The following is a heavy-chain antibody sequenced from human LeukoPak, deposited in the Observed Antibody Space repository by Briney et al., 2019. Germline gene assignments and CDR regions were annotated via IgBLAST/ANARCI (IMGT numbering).Heavy chain of an antibody. Sequence: GGSLRLSCAASGFTFSSYGMHWVRQAPGKGLEWVAVIWYDGSNKYYADSVKGRFTISRDNSKNTLYPQMNSLRAEDTAVYYCAKTAVAGKDGGRRNYFDYWGQGTLVTVSS. CDR1: GFTFSSYG. V-gene: IGHV3-33*06. D-gene: IGHD6-19*01. J-gene: IGHJ4*02. CDR3: AKTAVAGKDGGRRNYFDY. CDR2: IWYDGSNK.